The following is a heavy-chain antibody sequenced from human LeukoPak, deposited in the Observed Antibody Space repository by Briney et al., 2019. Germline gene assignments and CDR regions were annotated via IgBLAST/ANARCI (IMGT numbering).Heavy chain of an antibody. CDR3: ARENGDYADAFDI. V-gene: IGHV3-21*01. D-gene: IGHD4-17*01. Sequence: GGSLRLSCAASGFTFSSYAWSWVRQAPGKGLEWVSSISSTSGYIFYADSVQGRFTISRDNAKSSLYLQMNSLRAEDTAVYYCARENGDYADAFDIWGQGTMVTVSS. CDR2: ISSTSGYI. CDR1: GFTFSSYA. J-gene: IGHJ3*02.